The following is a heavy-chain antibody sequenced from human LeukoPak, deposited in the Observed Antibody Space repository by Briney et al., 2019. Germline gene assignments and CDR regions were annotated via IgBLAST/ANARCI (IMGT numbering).Heavy chain of an antibody. CDR1: GGSFSGYY. CDR3: ARRMSGTDY. D-gene: IGHD3-10*02. Sequence: SETLSLTCAVYGGSFSGYYWSWIRQPPGKGLEWIGEINHPGSTNYNPSLKSRITISVDTSKNQFSLKLSSVTAADTAVYYCARRMSGTDYWGQGTLVTVSS. J-gene: IGHJ4*02. V-gene: IGHV4-34*01. CDR2: INHPGST.